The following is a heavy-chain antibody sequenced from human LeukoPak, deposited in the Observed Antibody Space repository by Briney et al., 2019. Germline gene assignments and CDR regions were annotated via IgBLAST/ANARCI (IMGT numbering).Heavy chain of an antibody. CDR1: VYTFTSYG. CDR3: ARGAGGNYYDSSGYPDAFDI. D-gene: IGHD3-22*01. Sequence: GASVKVSCKASVYTFTSYGNSWVRQAPAQGREWMGWISAYNGNTNYAQKLQGRVNMTTDTSTSTAYMELRRLRSDDTAVYYCARGAGGNYYDSSGYPDAFDIWGQGTMVTVSS. V-gene: IGHV1-18*01. CDR2: ISAYNGNT. J-gene: IGHJ3*02.